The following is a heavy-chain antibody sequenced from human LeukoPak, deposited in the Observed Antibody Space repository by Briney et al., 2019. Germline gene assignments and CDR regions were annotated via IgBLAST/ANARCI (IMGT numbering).Heavy chain of an antibody. Sequence: GGSLSLSCAASGFTFSSYAMSWVRQAPGKGLEWVSAISGSGGSTYYTDSVKGRFTISRDNSKNTLYLQMNSLRAEDTAVYYCAKGDVLATEFDYWGQGTLVTVSS. CDR1: GFTFSSYA. V-gene: IGHV3-23*01. J-gene: IGHJ4*02. CDR2: ISGSGGST. D-gene: IGHD5-24*01. CDR3: AKGDVLATEFDY.